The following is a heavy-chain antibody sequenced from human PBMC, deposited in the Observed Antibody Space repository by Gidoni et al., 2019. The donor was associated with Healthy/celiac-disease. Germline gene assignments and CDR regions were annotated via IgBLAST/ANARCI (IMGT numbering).Heavy chain of an antibody. D-gene: IGHD2-2*02. CDR3: ARDSNCSSTSCYRGFGWFDP. Sequence: QVQLVQSGAEVKKPGSSVKVSCKASGGTFSSYAISWVRQAPGQGLEWMGGIIPIFGTANYAQKFQGRVTITADESTSTAYMELSSLRSEDTAVYYCARDSNCSSTSCYRGFGWFDPWGQGTLVTVSS. V-gene: IGHV1-69*01. CDR2: IIPIFGTA. CDR1: GGTFSSYA. J-gene: IGHJ5*02.